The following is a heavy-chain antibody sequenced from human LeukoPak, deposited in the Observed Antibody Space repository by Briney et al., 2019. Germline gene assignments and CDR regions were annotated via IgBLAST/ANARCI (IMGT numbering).Heavy chain of an antibody. Sequence: GGSLRLSCTASGFTFTTYWMTWVRQSPGKGLEWVANIKEDGSEKVYADSVKGRFTISRDNAKNSLYLQMNSPRVDDTAMYYCSRNSGWYRLDYWGQGTLVTVPS. V-gene: IGHV3-7*01. J-gene: IGHJ4*02. CDR3: SRNSGWYRLDY. CDR2: IKEDGSEK. D-gene: IGHD6-19*01. CDR1: GFTFTTYW.